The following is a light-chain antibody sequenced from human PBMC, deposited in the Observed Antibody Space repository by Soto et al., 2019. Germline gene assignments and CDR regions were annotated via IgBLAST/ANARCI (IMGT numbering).Light chain of an antibody. CDR3: QQYGSSPPMT. CDR1: RSISTY. Sequence: ETVLTQSPATLSLSPGERATLSCRASRSISTYLAWYQQKPGQAPRLLIYGASSRATGIPDRFSGSGSGTDFTLTISRLEPEDFAVYYCQQYGSSPPMTFGQGTKVDIK. V-gene: IGKV3-20*01. CDR2: GAS. J-gene: IGKJ1*01.